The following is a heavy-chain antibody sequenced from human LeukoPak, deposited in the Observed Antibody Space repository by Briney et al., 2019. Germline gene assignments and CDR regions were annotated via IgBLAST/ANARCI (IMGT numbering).Heavy chain of an antibody. Sequence: ALRLSCAASGFTFDDYAMHWVRQAPGKGLEWVSGISWNSGSIGYADSVKGRFTISRDNAKNSLYLQMNSLRADDTAVYYCARVAGDDAFDIWGQGTMVTVSS. CDR3: ARVAGDDAFDI. CDR1: GFTFDDYA. J-gene: IGHJ3*02. CDR2: ISWNSGSI. V-gene: IGHV3-9*01. D-gene: IGHD1-26*01.